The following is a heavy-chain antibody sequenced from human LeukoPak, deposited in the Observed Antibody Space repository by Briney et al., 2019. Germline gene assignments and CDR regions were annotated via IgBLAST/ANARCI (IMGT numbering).Heavy chain of an antibody. CDR2: IKQDASEK. CDR1: GFTFSGYW. J-gene: IGHJ4*01. V-gene: IGHV3-7*01. D-gene: IGHD6-25*01. CDR3: ARMGPTSSGWPEAFDY. Sequence: GGSLRLSCAASGFTFSGYWMNWVRQAPGKGLEWVANIKQDASEKYYVDSVKGRSTISRDNAKNSLSLQMNSLRAEDTAVYYCARMGPTSSGWPEAFDYWGRGTLVTVSS.